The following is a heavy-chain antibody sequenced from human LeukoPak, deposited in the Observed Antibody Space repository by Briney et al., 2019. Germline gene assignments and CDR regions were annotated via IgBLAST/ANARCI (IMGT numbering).Heavy chain of an antibody. CDR1: GFTFSSYW. CDR2: INSDGSST. D-gene: IGHD6-19*01. J-gene: IGHJ4*02. V-gene: IGHV3-74*01. CDR3: ARDLYSSGWYGIDY. Sequence: GRSLRLSCAASGFTFSSYWMHWVRQAPGKGLAWVSRINSDGSSTSYADSVKGRFTISRDNAKNTLYLQMNSLRAEDTAVYYCARDLYSSGWYGIDYWGQGTLVTVSS.